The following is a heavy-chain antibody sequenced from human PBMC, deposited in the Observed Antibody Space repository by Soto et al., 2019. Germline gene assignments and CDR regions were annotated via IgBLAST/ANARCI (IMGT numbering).Heavy chain of an antibody. CDR2: IYYSGST. J-gene: IGHJ1*01. Sequence: QVQLQESGPGLVKPSQTLSLTCTVSGGSISSGGYYWSWIRQHPGKGLEWIGYIYYSGSTYYNPSLKSRVTISVDTSKNQFSLKLSSVTAADTAVYYCARDSPHYYDSSGYNAEYFQHWGQGTLVTVSS. D-gene: IGHD3-22*01. V-gene: IGHV4-31*03. CDR1: GGSISSGGYY. CDR3: ARDSPHYYDSSGYNAEYFQH.